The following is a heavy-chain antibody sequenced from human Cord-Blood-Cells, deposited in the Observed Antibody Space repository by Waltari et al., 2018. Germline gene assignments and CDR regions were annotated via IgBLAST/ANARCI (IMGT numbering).Heavy chain of an antibody. V-gene: IGHV1-69*09. CDR3: ASTSGLGAPEGPQLADAFDI. J-gene: IGHJ3*02. D-gene: IGHD6-6*01. CDR2: LIPILGIA. CDR1: GGTFSSYA. Sequence: QVQLVQSGAEVKKPGSSVKVSCKASGGTFSSYAISWVRQAPGQGLEWMGRLIPILGIANYAQKFQGRVTITADKSTSTAYMELSSLRSEDTAVYYCASTSGLGAPEGPQLADAFDIWGQGTMVTVSS.